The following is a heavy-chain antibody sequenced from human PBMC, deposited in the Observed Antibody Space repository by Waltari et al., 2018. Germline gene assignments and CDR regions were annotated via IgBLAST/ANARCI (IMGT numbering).Heavy chain of an antibody. V-gene: IGHV3-33*01. CDR3: ARDRNPYSSGSAFDY. D-gene: IGHD6-19*01. CDR2: IWYDGSNK. Sequence: QVQLVESGGGVVQPGRSLRPSCAASGFTFSSYGMPWVRQAPGKGLEWVAVIWYDGSNKYYADSVKGRFTISRDNSKNTLYLQMNSLRAEDTAVYYCARDRNPYSSGSAFDYWGQGTLVTVSS. J-gene: IGHJ4*02. CDR1: GFTFSSYG.